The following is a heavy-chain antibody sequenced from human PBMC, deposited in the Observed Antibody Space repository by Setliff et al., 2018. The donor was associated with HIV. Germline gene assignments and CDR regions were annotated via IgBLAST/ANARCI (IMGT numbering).Heavy chain of an antibody. V-gene: IGHV4-34*01. D-gene: IGHD3-22*01. Sequence: SETLSLTCAVYGGSFSGYYWSWIRQPPGKGLEWIGEINHSGSTNYKPSLKSRVTISVDTSKKQFSLKVSSVIAADTAVYFCARGFRDSSGYYYYGMDVWGPGTTVTVSS. CDR3: ARGFRDSSGYYYYGMDV. CDR2: INHSGST. J-gene: IGHJ6*02. CDR1: GGSFSGYY.